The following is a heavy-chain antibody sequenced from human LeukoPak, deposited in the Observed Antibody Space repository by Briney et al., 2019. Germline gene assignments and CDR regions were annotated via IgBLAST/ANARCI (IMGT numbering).Heavy chain of an antibody. Sequence: HPGGSLRLSCAASGFTFSSYGMHWVRQAPGKGLEWVSLIYIRGNTNYADSVKGRFTISRDNSKNTLYLQMNSLRAEDTAVYYCTTETFSSDDGSISDAFDIWGQGTMVTVSS. V-gene: IGHV3-53*01. CDR1: GFTFSSYG. J-gene: IGHJ3*02. CDR2: IYIRGNT. CDR3: TTETFSSDDGSISDAFDI. D-gene: IGHD6-25*01.